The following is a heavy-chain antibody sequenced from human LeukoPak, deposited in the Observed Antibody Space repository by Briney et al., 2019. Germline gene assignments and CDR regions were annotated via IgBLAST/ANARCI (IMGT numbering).Heavy chain of an antibody. D-gene: IGHD3-22*01. CDR2: VVVGSGNT. J-gene: IGHJ4*02. CDR1: GFTFTSSA. V-gene: IGHV1-58*02. Sequence: ASVKVSCKGSGFTFTSSAMQWVRQARGQRLEWIGWVVVGSGNTNYAQKFQERVTITRDMSTSTAYMELSSLRSEDTAVYYCAASINYYDSSGYSDYWGQGTLVTVSS. CDR3: AASINYYDSSGYSDY.